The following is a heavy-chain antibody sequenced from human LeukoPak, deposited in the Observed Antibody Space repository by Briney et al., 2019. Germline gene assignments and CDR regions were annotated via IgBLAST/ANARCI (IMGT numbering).Heavy chain of an antibody. CDR1: GGSISSYY. J-gene: IGHJ4*02. CDR2: IYYSGST. D-gene: IGHD3-10*01. Sequence: SETLSLTCTVSGGSISSYYWSWIRQPPGKGLEWIGYIYYSGSTNYNPSLKSRVTISVDTSKNQFSLKLSSVTAADTAVYYRAATITTVHDYWGQGTLVTVSS. V-gene: IGHV4-59*08. CDR3: AATITTVHDY.